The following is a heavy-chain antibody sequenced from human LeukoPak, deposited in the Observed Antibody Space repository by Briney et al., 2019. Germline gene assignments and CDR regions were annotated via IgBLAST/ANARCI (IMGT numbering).Heavy chain of an antibody. Sequence: GGSLRLSCAASGFTFSSYSMNWVRQAPGKGLEWVSSISSSSSYIYYADSVKGRFTISRDNAKNSLFLQMDSLRVEDTAVYYCAKGLFSGYDKYLDSWGQGTLVTVSS. D-gene: IGHD5-12*01. CDR2: ISSSSSYI. CDR3: AKGLFSGYDKYLDS. J-gene: IGHJ4*02. V-gene: IGHV3-21*04. CDR1: GFTFSSYS.